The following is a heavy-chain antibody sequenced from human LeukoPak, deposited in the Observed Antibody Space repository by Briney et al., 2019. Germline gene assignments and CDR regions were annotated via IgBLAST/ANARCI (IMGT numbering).Heavy chain of an antibody. J-gene: IGHJ5*02. D-gene: IGHD3-10*01. CDR1: GYTFTSYD. Sequence: ASVKVSCKASGYTFTSYDINWVRQAPGQGLEWMGRINPNSGGTNYAQKFQGRVTMTRDTSISTAYMELSRLRSDDTAVYYCARGVRGVNNWFDPWGQGTLVTVSS. CDR2: INPNSGGT. CDR3: ARGVRGVNNWFDP. V-gene: IGHV1-2*06.